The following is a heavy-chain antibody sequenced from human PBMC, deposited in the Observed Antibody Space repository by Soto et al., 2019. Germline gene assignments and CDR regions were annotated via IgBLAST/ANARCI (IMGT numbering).Heavy chain of an antibody. CDR2: IYYSGST. CDR1: GGSLYSNNW. V-gene: IGHV4-4*02. Sequence: SETLSLTCAVSGGSLYSNNWWSWVRQPPGKGLEWIGYIYYSGSTYYNPSLKSRVTISVDTSKNQFSLKLSSVTAADTAVYYCARSVFPWGQGTLVTVSS. CDR3: ARSVFP. J-gene: IGHJ5*02.